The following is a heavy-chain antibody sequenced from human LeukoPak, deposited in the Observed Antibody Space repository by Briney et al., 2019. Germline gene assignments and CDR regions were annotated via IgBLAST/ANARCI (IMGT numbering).Heavy chain of an antibody. Sequence: GGSLRLSCAASGFTFSSYWMSWVRQAPGKGLEWVANIKQDGGEKYYVDSVKGRFTISRDNAKNSLYLQMYSLRAEDTAVYYCARAMYHNWFDPWGQGTLVTVSS. CDR2: IKQDGGEK. CDR1: GFTFSSYW. J-gene: IGHJ5*02. CDR3: ARAMYHNWFDP. V-gene: IGHV3-7*01. D-gene: IGHD2-2*01.